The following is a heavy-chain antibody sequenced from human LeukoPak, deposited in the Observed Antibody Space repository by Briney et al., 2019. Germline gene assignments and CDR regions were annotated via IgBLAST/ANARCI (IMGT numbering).Heavy chain of an antibody. Sequence: PEASVKVSCKASGYTFTSYGISWVRQAPGQGLEWMGWISAYNGNTNYAQKLQGRVTMTTDTSTSTAYMELRSLRSDDTAMYYCARSHYNGYYETSFDPWGQGTLVTVSS. V-gene: IGHV1-18*01. D-gene: IGHD3-3*01. CDR1: GYTFTSYG. CDR2: ISAYNGNT. CDR3: ARSHYNGYYETSFDP. J-gene: IGHJ5*02.